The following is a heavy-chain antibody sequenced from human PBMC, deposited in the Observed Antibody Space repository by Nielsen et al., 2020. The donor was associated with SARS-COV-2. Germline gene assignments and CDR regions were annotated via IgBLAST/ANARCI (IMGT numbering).Heavy chain of an antibody. CDR2: IYNSEST. CDR1: SGSVSSGSHY. CDR3: ARGIAALDPNWFDP. V-gene: IGHV4-61*01. Sequence: SETLSLTCTVSSGSVSSGSHYWGWIRQPPGKGLEWIGYIYNSESTNYNPSLKSRITISVDTSKNQFSLKMHSVSAADTAVYYCARGIAALDPNWFDPWGQGTLVIVSS. J-gene: IGHJ5*02. D-gene: IGHD6-13*01.